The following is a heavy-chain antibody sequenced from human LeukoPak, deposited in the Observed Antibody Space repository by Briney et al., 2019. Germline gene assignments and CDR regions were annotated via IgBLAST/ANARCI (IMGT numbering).Heavy chain of an antibody. D-gene: IGHD3-10*01. Sequence: GGSLRLSCAASGFTFSSYAMSWVRQAPGKGLEWVSAISGSGGSTYYADSVKGRFTISRDNSKNTLYLQMNSLKTEDTAVYYCTNSGPYYYGSGSYLGVDYWGQGTLVTVSS. CDR2: ISGSGGST. V-gene: IGHV3-23*01. J-gene: IGHJ4*02. CDR1: GFTFSSYA. CDR3: TNSGPYYYGSGSYLGVDY.